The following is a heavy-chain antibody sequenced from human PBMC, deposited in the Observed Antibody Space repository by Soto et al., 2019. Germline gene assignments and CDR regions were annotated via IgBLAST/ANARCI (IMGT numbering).Heavy chain of an antibody. CDR2: ISYDGSNK. Sequence: PGGSLRLSCAASGFTFSSYGMNWVRQAPGKGLEWVAVISYDGSNKYYADSVKGRFTISRDNSKNTLYLQMNSLRAEDTAVYYCAKERRPNWFDPWGQGTLVTV. J-gene: IGHJ5*02. CDR3: AKERRPNWFDP. V-gene: IGHV3-30*18. CDR1: GFTFSSYG.